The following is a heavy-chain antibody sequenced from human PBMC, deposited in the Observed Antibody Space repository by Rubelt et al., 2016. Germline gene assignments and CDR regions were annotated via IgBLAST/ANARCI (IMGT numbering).Heavy chain of an antibody. J-gene: IGHJ6*02. V-gene: IGHV3-23*03. D-gene: IGHD1-7*01. CDR1: GFTFSNYV. Sequence: LESGGDLVQPGGSLRLSCAASGFTFSNYVMSWVRQAPGKGLEWVSVIYSGGSMYYADSVKGRFTISRDNSKNTLYLQMNSLRAEDTAVYYCARGWGTITGTNYGMDVWGQGTTVTVSS. CDR2: IYSGGSM. CDR3: ARGWGTITGTNYGMDV.